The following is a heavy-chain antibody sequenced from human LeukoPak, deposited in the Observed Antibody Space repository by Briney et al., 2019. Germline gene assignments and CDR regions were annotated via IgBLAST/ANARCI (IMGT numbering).Heavy chain of an antibody. CDR3: ARDGGIAAALAY. D-gene: IGHD6-13*01. Sequence: ASVKVSCKASGYTFTSYDINWVRQAPGQGLEWMGIINPSGGSTSYAQKFQGRVTMTRDTSTSTVYMELSSLRSEDTAVYYCARDGGIAAALAYWGQGTLVTVSS. CDR2: INPSGGST. CDR1: GYTFTSYD. J-gene: IGHJ4*02. V-gene: IGHV1-46*01.